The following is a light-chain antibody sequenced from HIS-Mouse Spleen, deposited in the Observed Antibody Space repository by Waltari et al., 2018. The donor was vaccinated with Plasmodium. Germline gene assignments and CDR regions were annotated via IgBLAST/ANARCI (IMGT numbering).Light chain of an antibody. CDR3: QQNYNTWT. V-gene: IGKV1-39*01. CDR1: QSISSY. Sequence: DIQMTQSPSSLSASVGARVTITCRASQSISSYLYCYQQKTGKAPKLLIYAASSLQSGVPSRFSGSGSGTDFTLTISSLQPEDFATYYCQQNYNTWTFGQGTKVEIK. J-gene: IGKJ1*01. CDR2: AAS.